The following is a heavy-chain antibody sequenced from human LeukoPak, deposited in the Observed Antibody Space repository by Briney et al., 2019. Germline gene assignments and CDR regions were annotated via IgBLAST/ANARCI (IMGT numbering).Heavy chain of an antibody. V-gene: IGHV4-39*01. D-gene: IGHD1-20*01. CDR1: GGSISSSSYY. CDR2: IYYSGST. CDR3: ARHRYNWNGYYYYGMDV. J-gene: IGHJ6*02. Sequence: PSETLSLTCTVSGGSISSSSYYWGWIRQPPGKGLEWIGSIYYSGSTYYNPSLRSRVTISVDTSKNQFSLKLSSVTAADTAVYYCARHRYNWNGYYYYGMDVWGQGTTVTVSS.